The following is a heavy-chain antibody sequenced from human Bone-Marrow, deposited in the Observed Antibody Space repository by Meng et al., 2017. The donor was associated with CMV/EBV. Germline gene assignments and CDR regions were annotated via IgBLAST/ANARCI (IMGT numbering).Heavy chain of an antibody. V-gene: IGHV1-2*02. CDR3: ARDSYYYDSSGYPGNAFDI. CDR1: GYTFTGYY. J-gene: IGHJ3*02. Sequence: ASVKVSCKASGYTFTGYYMHWVRQAPGQGLEWMGWINPNSGGTNYAQKFQGRVTMTRDTSISTAYMELSRLRSDDTAVYYCARDSYYYDSSGYPGNAFDIWGQGTMVTVPS. CDR2: INPNSGGT. D-gene: IGHD3-22*01.